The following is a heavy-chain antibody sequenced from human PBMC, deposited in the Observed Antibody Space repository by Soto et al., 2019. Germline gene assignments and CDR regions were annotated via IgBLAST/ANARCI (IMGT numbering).Heavy chain of an antibody. J-gene: IGHJ5*02. D-gene: IGHD3-22*01. V-gene: IGHV1-18*01. Sequence: ASVKVSCKASGYTFGNYGISWVRQAPGQGLEWMGWISTYNGTTDYAQKFQGRVTLTTDISTSTAYMEVRSLRSDDTAVYYCARYYYDDSGYDNWCDPWGQGTLVTV. CDR3: ARYYYDDSGYDNWCDP. CDR1: GYTFGNYG. CDR2: ISTYNGTT.